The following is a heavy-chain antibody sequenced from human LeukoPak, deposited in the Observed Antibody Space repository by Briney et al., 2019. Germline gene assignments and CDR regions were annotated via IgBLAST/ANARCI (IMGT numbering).Heavy chain of an antibody. CDR1: GGSVSSGSYY. J-gene: IGHJ4*02. CDR2: IYYSGST. D-gene: IGHD3-10*01. Sequence: SETVSLTCTVSGGSVSSGSYYWSWIRQPPGKGLEWIGYIYYSGSTNYNPSLKSRVTISVDTSKNQFSLKLSSVTAADTAVYYCARDGWFGEGDYFDYWGQGTLVTVSS. V-gene: IGHV4-61*01. CDR3: ARDGWFGEGDYFDY.